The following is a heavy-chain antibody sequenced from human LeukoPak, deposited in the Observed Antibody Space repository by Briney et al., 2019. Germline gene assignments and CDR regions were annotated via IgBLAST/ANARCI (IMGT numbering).Heavy chain of an antibody. CDR2: IRSKAYGGTT. V-gene: IGHV3-49*04. CDR3: TRDQDYYGSGSYSDLRAFDI. CDR1: GFTFCDYA. D-gene: IGHD3-10*01. J-gene: IGHJ3*02. Sequence: SGGSLRLSCTASGFTFCDYAMRWVRQAPGKGREWVGFIRSKAYGGTTEYAASVKGRFTISRDDSKSIAYLQMNSLKTEDTAVYYCTRDQDYYGSGSYSDLRAFDIWGQGTMVTVSS.